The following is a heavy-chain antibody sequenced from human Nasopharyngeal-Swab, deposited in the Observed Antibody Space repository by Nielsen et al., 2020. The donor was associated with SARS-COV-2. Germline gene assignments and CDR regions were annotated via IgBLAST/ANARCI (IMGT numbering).Heavy chain of an antibody. J-gene: IGHJ6*03. Sequence: RQAPGKGLEWIGRIYTSGSTNYNPSLKRRVTISVDTSKNQFSLKLSSVTAADTAVYYCARVSPYYYMDVWGKGTTVTVSS. CDR2: IYTSGST. V-gene: IGHV4-61*02. CDR3: ARVSPYYYMDV.